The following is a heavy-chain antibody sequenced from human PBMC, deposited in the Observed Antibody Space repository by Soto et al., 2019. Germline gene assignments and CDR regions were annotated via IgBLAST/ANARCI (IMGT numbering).Heavy chain of an antibody. D-gene: IGHD4-17*01. CDR1: GGSISSGGYY. CDR2: IYYSGST. Sequence: QVQLQESGPGLVKPSQTLSLTCTVSGGSISSGGYYWSWIRQHPGKGLEWIGYIYYSGSTHYNPSLKSRVPISVGTSKNQFSLKLSSVTSAVTAVSYCARALTTVTLFDPWGQGTRVTVSS. CDR3: ARALTTVTLFDP. V-gene: IGHV4-31*03. J-gene: IGHJ5*02.